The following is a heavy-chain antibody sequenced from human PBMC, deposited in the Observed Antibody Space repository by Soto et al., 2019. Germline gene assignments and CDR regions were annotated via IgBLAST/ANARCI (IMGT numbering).Heavy chain of an antibody. CDR3: ARESAGSGKNNWFDP. J-gene: IGHJ5*02. Sequence: PSETLSLTCSVSRGSISSYYWSWVRQPPGKGLEWIGFIHRTGSTKYNPSLESRVTISADTSQNQLSLRLSSVTAADTAVYYCARESAGSGKNNWFDPWGQGILVTVSS. D-gene: IGHD3-10*01. CDR1: RGSISSYY. V-gene: IGHV4-59*01. CDR2: IHRTGST.